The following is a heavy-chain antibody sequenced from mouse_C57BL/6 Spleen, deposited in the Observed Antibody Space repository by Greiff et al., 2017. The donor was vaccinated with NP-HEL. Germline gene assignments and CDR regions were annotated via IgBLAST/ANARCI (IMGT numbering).Heavy chain of an antibody. Sequence: EVQLQESGPELVKPGASVKISCKASGYSFTDYNMNWVKQSNGKSLEWIGVINTNYGTTSYNQKLTGKATLTVDQSSCTVYMQPHSLTSDDSSVYYSARSNYDYFAWFAYWGQGALVTVSA. CDR1: GYSFTDYN. D-gene: IGHD2-4*01. J-gene: IGHJ3*01. V-gene: IGHV1-39*01. CDR3: ARSNYDYFAWFAY. CDR2: INTNYGTT.